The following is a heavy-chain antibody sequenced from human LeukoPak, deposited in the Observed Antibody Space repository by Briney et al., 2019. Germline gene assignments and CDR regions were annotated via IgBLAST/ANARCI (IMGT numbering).Heavy chain of an antibody. Sequence: GGSLRLSCAASGFTVSSNYMSWVRQAPGKGLEWVSVIYSGGSTYYADSVKGRFTISRDNSKNTLYLQMNSLRAEDTAVYYCARGGSRGISYYYYMDVWGKGTTVTVSS. V-gene: IGHV3-53*01. CDR2: IYSGGST. CDR1: GFTVSSNY. D-gene: IGHD3-3*02. J-gene: IGHJ6*03. CDR3: ARGGSRGISYYYYMDV.